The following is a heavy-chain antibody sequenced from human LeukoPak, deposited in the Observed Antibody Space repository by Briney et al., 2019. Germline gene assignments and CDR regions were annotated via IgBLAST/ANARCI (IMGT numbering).Heavy chain of an antibody. D-gene: IGHD5-18*01. V-gene: IGHV3-43*01. CDR1: GFMFDDYT. Sequence: SRGSLRLSCVASGFMFDDYTMHWVRQAPGKGLQWVPLINWDGGSTYYDASVKGRFTVSRDNSKNSLYLQMNSLRTEDTAFYYCATGDEDSPMNFYHWGQGTLATVSS. CDR3: ATGDEDSPMNFYH. J-gene: IGHJ4*02. CDR2: INWDGGST.